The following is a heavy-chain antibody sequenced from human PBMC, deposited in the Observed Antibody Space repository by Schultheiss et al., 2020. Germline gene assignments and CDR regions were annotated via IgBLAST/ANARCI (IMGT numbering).Heavy chain of an antibody. Sequence: SETLSLTCTVSGGSISSGGYYWRWIRQHPGKGLEWIGYIYYSWSTYYNPSLKSRVTISVDTSKNQFSLKLRSVTAADTAVYYFARVVGGVVVITTYWYFVLWGRDTRVTVYS. D-gene: IGHD3-22*01. CDR3: ARVVGGVVVITTYWYFVL. V-gene: IGHV4-31*03. CDR1: GGSISSGGYY. CDR2: IYYSWST. J-gene: IGHJ2*01.